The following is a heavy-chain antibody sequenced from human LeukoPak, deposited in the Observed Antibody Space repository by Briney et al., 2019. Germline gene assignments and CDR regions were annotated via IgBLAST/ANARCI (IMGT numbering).Heavy chain of an antibody. V-gene: IGHV1-2*02. Sequence: ASVKVSCKASGYTFTGYYMHWARQAPGQGLEWMGWINPNSGGTNYAQKFQGRVTMTRDTSISTAYMELSRLRSDDTAVYYCARGGIQLWLSFYYYYMDVWGKGTTVTVSS. D-gene: IGHD5-18*01. CDR1: GYTFTGYY. J-gene: IGHJ6*03. CDR3: ARGGIQLWLSFYYYYMDV. CDR2: INPNSGGT.